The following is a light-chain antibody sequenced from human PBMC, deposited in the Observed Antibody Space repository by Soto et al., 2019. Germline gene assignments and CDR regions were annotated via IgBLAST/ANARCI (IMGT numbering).Light chain of an antibody. V-gene: IGKV4-1*01. J-gene: IGKJ1*01. Sequence: DIVMTQSPDSLAVSLGERATINCKSSRNIFYSSNNEDYLAWYQQKPGQPPKLLFYGASIRQSGVPDRFSGSGSGKDFPLTISSLPAEDVAVYYCQQYYGSWTFGQGTKVEIK. CDR3: QQYYGSWT. CDR1: RNIFYSSNNEDY. CDR2: GAS.